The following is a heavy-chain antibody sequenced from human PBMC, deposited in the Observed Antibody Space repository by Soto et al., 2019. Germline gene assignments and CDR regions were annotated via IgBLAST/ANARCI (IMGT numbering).Heavy chain of an antibody. V-gene: IGHV3-74*01. D-gene: IGHD3-10*01. CDR1: GFTFSSYW. CDR3: ARDPYYGSGSYYKGPNY. Sequence: GGSLRLSCAASGFTFSSYWMHWVRQAPGKGLVWVSRINSDGSSTSYADSVKGRFTISRDNAKNSLYLQMNSLRAEDTAVYYCARDPYYGSGSYYKGPNYWGQGTLVTVSS. CDR2: INSDGSST. J-gene: IGHJ4*02.